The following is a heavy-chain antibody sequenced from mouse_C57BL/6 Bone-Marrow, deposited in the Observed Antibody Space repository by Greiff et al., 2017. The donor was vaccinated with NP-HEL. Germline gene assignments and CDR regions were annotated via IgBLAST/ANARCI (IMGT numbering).Heavy chain of an antibody. D-gene: IGHD1-1*01. Sequence: QVQLQQSGAELVKPGASVKISCKASGYAFSSYWMNWVKQRPGKGLEWIGQIYPGAGDTNYNGKFKGKATLTADKSSSTAYMQLSRLTYEDSEVYFCARSSKEAMDYWGQGTSVTVSS. CDR2: IYPGAGDT. V-gene: IGHV1-80*01. CDR1: GYAFSSYW. CDR3: ARSSKEAMDY. J-gene: IGHJ4*01.